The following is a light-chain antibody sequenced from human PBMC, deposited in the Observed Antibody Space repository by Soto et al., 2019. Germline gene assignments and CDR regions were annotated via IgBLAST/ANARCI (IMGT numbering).Light chain of an antibody. J-gene: IGKJ4*01. CDR3: QQRSDLVT. V-gene: IGKV3-11*01. Sequence: VLTQSPATLSLSPGERATLSCRASQNVRSYLAWYQQKPGQAPRLLLYDTSNRATGIPARFSGSGSGTDFTLTISSLEPEDFAVYHCQQRSDLVTFGGGTKVEIK. CDR1: QNVRSY. CDR2: DTS.